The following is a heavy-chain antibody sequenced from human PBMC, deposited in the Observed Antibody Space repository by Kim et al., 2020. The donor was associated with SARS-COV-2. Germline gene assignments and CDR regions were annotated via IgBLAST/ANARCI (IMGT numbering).Heavy chain of an antibody. Sequence: GGSLRLSCAASGFTFSSYGMHWVRQAPGKGLEWVAVISYDGSNKYYADSVKGRFTISRDNSKNTLYLQMNSLRAEDTAVYYCAKDSDGGPIVVVPAAIRGYFDYWGQGTLVTVSS. CDR3: AKDSDGGPIVVVPAAIRGYFDY. CDR1: GFTFSSYG. J-gene: IGHJ4*02. D-gene: IGHD2-2*02. V-gene: IGHV3-30*18. CDR2: ISYDGSNK.